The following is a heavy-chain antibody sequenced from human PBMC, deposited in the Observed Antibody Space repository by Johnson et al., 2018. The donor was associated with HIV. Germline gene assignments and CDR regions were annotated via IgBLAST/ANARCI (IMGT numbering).Heavy chain of an antibody. J-gene: IGHJ3*02. CDR3: AKVLIVATGERAFDI. Sequence: QVQLVESGGGVVQPGRSLRLSCAASGFTFSSYAMHWVRQAPGKGLAWVAVIWYDGSNKYYADSVKGRFTISRDNSKNTLYLQMNSLRAEDTAVYYCAKVLIVATGERAFDIWGQGTMVTVSS. D-gene: IGHD5-12*01. CDR1: GFTFSSYA. V-gene: IGHV3-30*04. CDR2: IWYDGSNK.